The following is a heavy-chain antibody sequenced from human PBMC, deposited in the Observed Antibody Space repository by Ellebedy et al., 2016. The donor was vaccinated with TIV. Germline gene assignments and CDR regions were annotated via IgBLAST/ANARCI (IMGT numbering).Heavy chain of an antibody. V-gene: IGHV3-21*01. Sequence: GESLKISCAASGFTFSTHSMTWVRLAPGKGLEWVSSISSSGSYIFYADSVKGRFTISRDNADNSLFLQMNSLRVEDTAVYYCASTPPLIRGARMYYYYAMAVWGQGTTVTVSS. CDR1: GFTFSTHS. J-gene: IGHJ6*02. CDR3: ASTPPLIRGARMYYYYAMAV. CDR2: ISSSGSYI. D-gene: IGHD3-10*01.